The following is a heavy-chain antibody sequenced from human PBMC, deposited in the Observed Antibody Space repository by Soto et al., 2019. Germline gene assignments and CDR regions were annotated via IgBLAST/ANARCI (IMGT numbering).Heavy chain of an antibody. J-gene: IGHJ4*02. D-gene: IGHD1-26*01. CDR1: GGSFSGYY. CDR2: INHRGST. V-gene: IGHV4-34*01. CDR3: ARVVVDSGSFQGGYYFDY. Sequence: QVQLQQWGAGLLKPSETLSLTCAVYGGSFSGYYWSWIRQPPGKGLEWIGEINHRGSTNYNPSLKRRVTISVDTSENQFSLKLSSVTAADTAVYYCARVVVDSGSFQGGYYFDYWGQGTLVTVSS.